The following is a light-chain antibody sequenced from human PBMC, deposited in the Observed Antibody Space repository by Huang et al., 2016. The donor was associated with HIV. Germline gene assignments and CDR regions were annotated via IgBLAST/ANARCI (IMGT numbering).Light chain of an antibody. CDR2: AAS. V-gene: IGKV3-15*01. CDR1: QNINTN. Sequence: EIVMTQSPGTLSVAPGERATLSCRASQNINTNLAWFQQKPGQAPRLLIYAASTRTADCPARFSGSGSRTKFTLTISSLQSEDIAVYYCQQYNDWPRSFGQGTKVEIK. J-gene: IGKJ1*01. CDR3: QQYNDWPRS.